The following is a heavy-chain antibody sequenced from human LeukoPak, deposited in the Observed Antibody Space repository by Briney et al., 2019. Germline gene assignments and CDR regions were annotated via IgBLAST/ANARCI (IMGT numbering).Heavy chain of an antibody. CDR2: IYSGGNT. V-gene: IGHV3-66*04. CDR3: VRQAQEDY. J-gene: IGHJ4*02. CDR1: GFTVSTNY. Sequence: PGGSLRLSCAASGFTVSTNYMRWLRQAPGKGLEWVSVIYSGGNTYYPDSVKGRFTISRDNSKNTLYLQMDSLRSEDTGVYYCVRQAQEDYWGQGTLVTVSS.